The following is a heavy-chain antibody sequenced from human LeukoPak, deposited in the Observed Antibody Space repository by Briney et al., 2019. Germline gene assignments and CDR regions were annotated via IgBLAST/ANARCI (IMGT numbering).Heavy chain of an antibody. CDR1: GGTFSSYA. CDR2: IIPILGIA. D-gene: IGHD3-3*01. Sequence: SVKVSCKASGGTFSSYAISWVRQAPGQGLEWMGRIIPILGIANYAQKFQGRVTIIADKSTSTAYMELSSLRSEDTAVYYCARDPPPLYDFWSGYSFLNFDYWGQGTLVTVSS. V-gene: IGHV1-69*04. J-gene: IGHJ4*02. CDR3: ARDPPPLYDFWSGYSFLNFDY.